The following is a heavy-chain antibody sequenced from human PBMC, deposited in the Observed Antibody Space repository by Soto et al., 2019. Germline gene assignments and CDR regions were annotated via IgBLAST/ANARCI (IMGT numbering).Heavy chain of an antibody. CDR3: ARFRTIFGVVSPYYYYGMDV. CDR1: GGTFSSYA. J-gene: IGHJ6*02. Sequence: ASVNVSCKASGGTFSSYAISWVRQAPGQGLEWMGGIIPIFGTANYAQKFQGRVTITADESTSTAYMELSSLRSEDTAVYYCARFRTIFGVVSPYYYYGMDVWGQGTTVTVSS. V-gene: IGHV1-69*13. D-gene: IGHD3-3*01. CDR2: IIPIFGTA.